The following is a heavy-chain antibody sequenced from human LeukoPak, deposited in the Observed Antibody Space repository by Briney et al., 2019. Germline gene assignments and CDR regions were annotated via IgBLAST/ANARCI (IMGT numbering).Heavy chain of an antibody. CDR3: ARGRPHGNDY. CDR2: IKEDGSEK. Sequence: GGSLRLSCAASGFTFLTSWMSWVRQAPGRGLEWVANIKEDGSEKYYVDSVKGRFTISRDNAKNTLYLQMNSLRVEDTAVYYCARGRPHGNDYWGQGTLVTVSS. J-gene: IGHJ4*02. V-gene: IGHV3-7*01. CDR1: GFTFLTSW. D-gene: IGHD4-23*01.